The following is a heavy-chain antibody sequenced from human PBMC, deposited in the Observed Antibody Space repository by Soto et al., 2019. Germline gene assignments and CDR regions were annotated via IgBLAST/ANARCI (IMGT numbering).Heavy chain of an antibody. V-gene: IGHV1-46*01. CDR3: ARDAPFPITGTTFDF. Sequence: GASVKVSCKASGYTFTKYSLHWVRQAPGQGLEWVGMISPSGGSTDYAQKFQGRVTMTRDTSTSTVYMELSGLRSEDTAVYYCARDAPFPITGTTFDFWGQGTLVTVSS. CDR2: ISPSGGST. J-gene: IGHJ4*02. D-gene: IGHD1-7*01. CDR1: GYTFTKYS.